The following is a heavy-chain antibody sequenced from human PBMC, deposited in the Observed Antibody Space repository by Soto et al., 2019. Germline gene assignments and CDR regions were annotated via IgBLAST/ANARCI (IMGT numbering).Heavy chain of an antibody. CDR1: GFTLTSYA. D-gene: IGHD2-2*01. CDR3: AKDRLAEPASERDRFDP. CDR2: ISGSGGST. Sequence: GGSLRLSCAASGFTLTSYAMSWVRQAPGKGLEWVSSISGSGGSTYYADFVKGRFTISRDTSQNTLFLQMNSLRADDTAVYYCAKDRLAEPASERDRFDPWGQRTLVTVS. V-gene: IGHV3-23*01. J-gene: IGHJ5*02.